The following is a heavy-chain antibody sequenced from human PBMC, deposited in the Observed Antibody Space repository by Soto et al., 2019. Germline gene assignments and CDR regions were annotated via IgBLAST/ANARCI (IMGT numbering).Heavy chain of an antibody. CDR2: INPNSGGT. CDR1: GYTFTGYY. V-gene: IGHV1-2*02. Sequence: ASVKVSCKASGYTFTGYYMHWVRQAPGQGLEWMGWINPNSGGTNYAQKFQGRVTMTRDTSISTAYMELSRLRSDDTAVYYCARVSLSGIAAGPDFDYWGQGTLVTAPQ. D-gene: IGHD6-13*01. J-gene: IGHJ4*02. CDR3: ARVSLSGIAAGPDFDY.